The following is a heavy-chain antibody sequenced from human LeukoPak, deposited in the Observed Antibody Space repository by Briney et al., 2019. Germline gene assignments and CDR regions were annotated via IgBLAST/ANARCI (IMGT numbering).Heavy chain of an antibody. J-gene: IGHJ5*02. D-gene: IGHD2-2*01. Sequence: GGSLRLSCAASGFTVSSNYMSWVRQAPGRGLEWVSVIYSGGSTYYADSVKGRFTISRDNSKNTLYLQMNSLRAEDTAVYYCAKDASLYQLLNWFDPWGQGTLVTVSS. CDR1: GFTVSSNY. V-gene: IGHV3-53*01. CDR2: IYSGGST. CDR3: AKDASLYQLLNWFDP.